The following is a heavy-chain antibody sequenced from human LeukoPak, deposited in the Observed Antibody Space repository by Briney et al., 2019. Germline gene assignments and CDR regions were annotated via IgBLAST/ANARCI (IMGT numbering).Heavy chain of an antibody. CDR3: AREWGLIAVAGGPGY. CDR2: IWYDGHNK. D-gene: IGHD2-21*01. CDR1: GFNFNNSG. Sequence: PGGSLRLSCAGSGFNFNNSGMHWVRQAPGKGLQWLAIIWYDGHNKYYADSVKGRFTISRDNSKNTLFLEMNGLKAEDTAVYYCAREWGLIAVAGGPGYWGQGTLVTVSS. V-gene: IGHV3-33*08. J-gene: IGHJ4*02.